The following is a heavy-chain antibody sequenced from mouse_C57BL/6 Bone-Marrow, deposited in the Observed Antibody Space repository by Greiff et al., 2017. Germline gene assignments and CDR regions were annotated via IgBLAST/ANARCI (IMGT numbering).Heavy chain of an antibody. V-gene: IGHV14-4*01. CDR3: TLYYSNYSYYAMDY. CDR1: GFNIKDDY. CDR2: IDPENGDT. D-gene: IGHD2-5*01. J-gene: IGHJ4*01. Sequence: EVQLQQSGAELVRPGASVKLSCTASGFNIKDDYMHWVKQRPEQGLEWIGWIDPENGDTEYASKFQGKATITADTSSNTAYLQLSSLTSEDTAVXYCTLYYSNYSYYAMDYWGQGTSVTVSS.